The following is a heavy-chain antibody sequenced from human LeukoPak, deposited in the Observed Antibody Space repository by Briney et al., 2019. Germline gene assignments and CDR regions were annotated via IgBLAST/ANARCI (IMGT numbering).Heavy chain of an antibody. J-gene: IGHJ4*02. D-gene: IGHD3-16*01. CDR3: ARDPHGWGYFDY. CDR1: GFTVSSNY. CDR2: IYSGGST. Sequence: GGSLRLSCAASGFTVSSNYMSWVRQAPGKGLEWVSVIYSGGSTYYADSVKGRFTISRDNSKNTLYLQMNSLRAEDTAVYYCARDPHGWGYFDYWGQGTLVTVSS. V-gene: IGHV3-66*01.